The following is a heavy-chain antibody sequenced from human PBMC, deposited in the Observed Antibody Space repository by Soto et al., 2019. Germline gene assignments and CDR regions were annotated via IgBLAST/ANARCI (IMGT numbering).Heavy chain of an antibody. V-gene: IGHV1-3*01. J-gene: IGHJ2*01. CDR1: GYTFTSYA. D-gene: IGHD5-12*01. Sequence: QVQLVQSGAEVKKPGASVKVSGKASGYTFTSYAMHWVRQAPGQRLEWMGWINAGNGNTKYSEKFQGRVTITRDTSASTAYMEMSSLRSEDTAVYYCARSSIVATIYWYFDLWGRGTLVTVSS. CDR2: INAGNGNT. CDR3: ARSSIVATIYWYFDL.